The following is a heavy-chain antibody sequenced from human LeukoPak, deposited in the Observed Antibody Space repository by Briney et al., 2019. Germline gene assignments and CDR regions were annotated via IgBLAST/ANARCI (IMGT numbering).Heavy chain of an antibody. Sequence: ASVKVSCKVSGYTLTELSMHWVRQAHGRGLEWMGGFDPEDGETIYAQKFQGRVTMTEDTSTDTAYMELSSLRSEDTAVYYCATDLAAAGTGVDYWGQGTLVTVSS. CDR2: FDPEDGET. CDR3: ATDLAAAGTGVDY. D-gene: IGHD6-13*01. CDR1: GYTLTELS. V-gene: IGHV1-24*01. J-gene: IGHJ4*02.